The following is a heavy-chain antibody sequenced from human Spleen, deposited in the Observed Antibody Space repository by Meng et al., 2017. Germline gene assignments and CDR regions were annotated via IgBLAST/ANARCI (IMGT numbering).Heavy chain of an antibody. Sequence: ASVKVSCKASGYTFTGYYIHWVRQAPGQGLEWMGWINPNSGGTNYAQKFQGRVTMTRDTSISTAYMELSGLRSDDTAVYYCATLRLAVAGIDYWGQGTLVTCAS. V-gene: IGHV1-2*02. CDR2: INPNSGGT. CDR1: GYTFTGYY. CDR3: ATLRLAVAGIDY. D-gene: IGHD6-19*01. J-gene: IGHJ4*02.